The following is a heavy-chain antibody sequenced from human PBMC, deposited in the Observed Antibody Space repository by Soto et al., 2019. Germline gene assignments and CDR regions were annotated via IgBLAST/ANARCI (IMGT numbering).Heavy chain of an antibody. V-gene: IGHV3-73*01. CDR1: GFTFSGSA. J-gene: IGHJ5*02. Sequence: GGSLRLSCAASGFTFSGSAMHWVRQASGKGLEWVGRIRSKANSYATAYAASVKGRFTISRDDSKNTAYLQMNSLKTEDTAVYYCTRPGITMVRGALGRYNWFDLWGQGTLVTVSS. D-gene: IGHD3-10*01. CDR2: IRSKANSYAT. CDR3: TRPGITMVRGALGRYNWFDL.